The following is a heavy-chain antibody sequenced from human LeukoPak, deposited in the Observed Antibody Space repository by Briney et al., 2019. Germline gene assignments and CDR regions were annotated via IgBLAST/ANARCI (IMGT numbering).Heavy chain of an antibody. Sequence: SETLSLTCAVYGGSFSGFYWSWIRQPPGKGLEWIGEINHSGSTNYNPSLKSRVTISVDTSKNQFPLKLSSVTAADTAVYYCARRRYYMDVWGKGTTVTVSS. CDR2: INHSGST. J-gene: IGHJ6*03. CDR1: GGSFSGFY. CDR3: ARRRYYMDV. V-gene: IGHV4-34*01.